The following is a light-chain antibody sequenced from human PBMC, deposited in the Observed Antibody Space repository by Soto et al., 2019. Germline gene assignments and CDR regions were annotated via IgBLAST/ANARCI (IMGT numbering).Light chain of an antibody. CDR1: QSISSS. CDR3: QQSYSTPV. V-gene: IGKV1-39*01. J-gene: IGKJ3*01. CDR2: AAS. Sequence: DIQMTQSPSSLSASLGDRVTSTCRASQSISSSLSWYQQKPGKAPKLLIYAASSLQSGVPSRFSGSGSGTDFTLTISSLQPEDFATYYCQQSYSTPVFGPGTKVD.